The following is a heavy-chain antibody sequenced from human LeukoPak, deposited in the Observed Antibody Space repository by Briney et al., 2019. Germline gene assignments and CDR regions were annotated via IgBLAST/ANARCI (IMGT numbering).Heavy chain of an antibody. CDR2: IYYSGST. V-gene: IGHV4-59*01. CDR1: GGSFSGYY. J-gene: IGHJ4*02. D-gene: IGHD3-9*01. Sequence: LETLSLTCAVYGGSFSGYYWSWIRQPPGKGLEWIGYIYYSGSTNYNPSLKSRVTISVDTSKNQFSLKLSSVTAADTAVYYCARGPKNYDILTGYAFDYWGQGTLVTVSS. CDR3: ARGPKNYDILTGYAFDY.